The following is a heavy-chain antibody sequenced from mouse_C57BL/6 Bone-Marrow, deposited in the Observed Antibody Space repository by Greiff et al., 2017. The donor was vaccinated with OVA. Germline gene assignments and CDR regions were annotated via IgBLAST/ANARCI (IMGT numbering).Heavy chain of an antibody. CDR1: GYTFTDYY. Sequence: EVQLQQSGPELVKPGASVKISCKASGYTFTDYYMNWVKQSHGKSLEWIGDINPNNGGTSYNQKFKGKATLTVDKYSSTAYMELRSLTSEDSAVYYCARDYGSSGAMDYWGQGTSVTVSS. V-gene: IGHV1-26*01. CDR3: ARDYGSSGAMDY. CDR2: INPNNGGT. D-gene: IGHD1-1*01. J-gene: IGHJ4*01.